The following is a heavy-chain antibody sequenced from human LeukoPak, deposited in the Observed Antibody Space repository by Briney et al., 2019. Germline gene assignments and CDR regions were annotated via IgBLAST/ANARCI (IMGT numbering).Heavy chain of an antibody. CDR3: AKSGLILTGYYQTTHFDY. D-gene: IGHD3-9*01. CDR1: GFTFSSYA. J-gene: IGHJ4*02. CDR2: ISGSGGST. V-gene: IGHV3-23*01. Sequence: GGSLRLSCAASGFTFSSYAMSWVRQAPGKGLEWVSAISGSGGSTYYADSVKGRFTISRDNSKNTLYLQMNSLRAEDTAVYYCAKSGLILTGYYQTTHFDYWGQGTLVTVSS.